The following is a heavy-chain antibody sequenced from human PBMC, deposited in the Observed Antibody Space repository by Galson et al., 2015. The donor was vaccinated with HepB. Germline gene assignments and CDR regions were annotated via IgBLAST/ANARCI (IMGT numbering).Heavy chain of an antibody. CDR2: ISSNGGST. D-gene: IGHD3-16*01. J-gene: IGHJ4*02. V-gene: IGHV3-64D*06. CDR3: VKDLGAYFDY. CDR1: GFTFSSYA. Sequence: SLRLSCAASGFTFSSYAVHWVRQAPGKGLEYVSAISSNGGSTYYADSVKGRFTISRDNSKNTLYLQMSSLRAEDTAVYYCVKDLGAYFDYWGQGTLVTVSS.